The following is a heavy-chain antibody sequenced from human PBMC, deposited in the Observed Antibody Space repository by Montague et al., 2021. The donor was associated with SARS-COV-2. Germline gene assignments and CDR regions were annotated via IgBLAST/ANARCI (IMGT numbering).Heavy chain of an antibody. CDR1: GFPFNTYA. J-gene: IGHJ4*02. D-gene: IGHD5-12*01. CDR2: IGGSGAHT. Sequence: FRRLSCAASGFPFNTYAMTWVRQAPGKGLEWVSGIGGSGAHTYYADSVKGRFTISRDNSKNTLSLQMNSLRVEDTAMYYCVKSLDTSGYSFERGADYWGQGTLVTVSS. CDR3: VKSLDTSGYSFERGADY. V-gene: IGHV3-23*01.